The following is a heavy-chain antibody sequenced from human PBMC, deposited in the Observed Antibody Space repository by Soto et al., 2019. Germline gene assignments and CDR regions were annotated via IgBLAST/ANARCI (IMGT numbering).Heavy chain of an antibody. CDR1: GGTFSSYA. D-gene: IGHD3-22*01. CDR3: ARGGNSSGYYGCFQH. Sequence: QVQLVQSGAEVKKPGSSVKVSCKASGGTFSSYAISWVRQAPGQGLEWMGGIIPIFGTANYAQKFQGRVTIXXDXSXXTAYLELSSLRSEDTAVYYCARGGNSSGYYGCFQHWGQGTLVTVSS. CDR2: IIPIFGTA. J-gene: IGHJ1*01. V-gene: IGHV1-69*12.